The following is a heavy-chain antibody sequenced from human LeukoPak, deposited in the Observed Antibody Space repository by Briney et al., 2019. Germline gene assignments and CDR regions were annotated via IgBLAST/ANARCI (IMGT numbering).Heavy chain of an antibody. D-gene: IGHD3-3*01. V-gene: IGHV4-39*01. CDR2: IYFSGST. Sequence: SETLSLTCTVSGGSISSRSYYWGWIRQPPGKGLEWIGIIYFSGSTYSNPSLRSRVTISVDTSKNQFSLNLSSVTAADTAVYYCARGPGTTYDFWSGYNYWGQGTLVTVSS. J-gene: IGHJ4*02. CDR1: GGSISSRSYY. CDR3: ARGPGTTYDFWSGYNY.